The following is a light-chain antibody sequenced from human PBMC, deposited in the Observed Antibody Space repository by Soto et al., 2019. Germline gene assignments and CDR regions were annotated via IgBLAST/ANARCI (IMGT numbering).Light chain of an antibody. CDR2: GAS. CDR1: QGITSY. J-gene: IGKJ4*01. V-gene: IGKV1-9*01. CDR3: QQTRSYPST. Sequence: IQLTQSPSSLSASVGDSVTITCRASQGITSYLAWYQQKPGKAPNLLIYGASTLQSGVPSRFSGSGFGTDFTLTINGLQAEDFATYYCQQTRSYPSTFGGGTKVDIK.